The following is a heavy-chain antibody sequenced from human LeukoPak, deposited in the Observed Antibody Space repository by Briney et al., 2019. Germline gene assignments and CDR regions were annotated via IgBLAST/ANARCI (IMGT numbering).Heavy chain of an antibody. CDR1: GGTFSSYA. V-gene: IGHV1-69*06. J-gene: IGHJ6*03. D-gene: IGHD6-13*01. CDR2: IIPIFGTA. Sequence: SVKVSCKASGGTFSSYAISWVRQAPGQGLEWMGGIIPIFGTASYAQKLQGRVTITADKSTSTAYMELSSLRSEDTAVYYCARDPYSTHYYYMDVWGKGTTVTVSS. CDR3: ARDPYSTHYYYMDV.